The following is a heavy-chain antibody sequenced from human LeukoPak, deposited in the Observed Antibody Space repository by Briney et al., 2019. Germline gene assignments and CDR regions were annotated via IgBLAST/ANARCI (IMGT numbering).Heavy chain of an antibody. CDR3: ARAVGGPNGDYYMDV. J-gene: IGHJ6*03. D-gene: IGHD4/OR15-4a*01. Sequence: GASVKVSCKASGGTFSSYAISWVRQAPGQGLEWMGRIIPILGIANYAQKFQGRVTITADKSTSTAYMELSSLRSEDTAVYYCARAVGGPNGDYYMDVWGKGTTVTVSS. CDR1: GGTFSSYA. CDR2: IIPILGIA. V-gene: IGHV1-69*04.